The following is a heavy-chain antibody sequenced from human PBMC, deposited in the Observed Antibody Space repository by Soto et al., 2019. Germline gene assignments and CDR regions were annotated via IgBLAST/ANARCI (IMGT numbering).Heavy chain of an antibody. D-gene: IGHD3-10*01. CDR3: CGSGSYYMGHHPDY. V-gene: IGHV4-31*03. J-gene: IGHJ4*02. Sequence: PSETLSLTCTVSGGSISSGGYYWSWIRQHPGKGLEWIGYIYYSGSTYYNPSLKSRVTISVDTSKNQFSLKLSSVTAADTAVYYCCGSGSYYMGHHPDYWGQGALVTVSS. CDR1: GGSISSGGYY. CDR2: IYYSGST.